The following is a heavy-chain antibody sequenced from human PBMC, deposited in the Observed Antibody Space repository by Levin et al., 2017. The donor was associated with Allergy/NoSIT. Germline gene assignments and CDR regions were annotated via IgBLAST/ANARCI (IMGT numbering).Heavy chain of an antibody. V-gene: IGHV3-30*18. Sequence: GGSLRLSCAASGFTFSSYGMHWVRQAPGKGLEWVAVISYDGSNKCYADSVKGRFTISRDNSKNTLYLQMNSLRAEDTAVYYCAKDQGPLYYYGSGSYSNPMGDYWGQGTLVTVSS. CDR2: ISYDGSNK. CDR1: GFTFSSYG. CDR3: AKDQGPLYYYGSGSYSNPMGDY. D-gene: IGHD3-10*01. J-gene: IGHJ4*02.